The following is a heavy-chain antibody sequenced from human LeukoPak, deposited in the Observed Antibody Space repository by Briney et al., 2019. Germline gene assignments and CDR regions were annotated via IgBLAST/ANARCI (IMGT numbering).Heavy chain of an antibody. CDR3: ASPYGSGSVSDY. D-gene: IGHD3-10*01. V-gene: IGHV3-23*01. J-gene: IGHJ4*02. CDR2: ISGSGGST. CDR1: GFTFSSYA. Sequence: GGSLRLSCAASGFTFSSYAMSWVRQAPGKGLEWVSAISGSGGSTYYADSVEGRFTISRDNSKNTLYLQMNSLRAEDTAVYYCASPYGSGSVSDYWGQGTLVTVSS.